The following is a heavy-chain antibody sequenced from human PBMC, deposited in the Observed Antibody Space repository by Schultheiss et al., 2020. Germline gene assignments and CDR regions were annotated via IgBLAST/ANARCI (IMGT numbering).Heavy chain of an antibody. Sequence: LRLSCAVYGGSFSGYYWSWIRQPPGKGLEWIGEINHSGSTNYNPSLKSRVTISGDTSKNQFSLKLSSVTAADTAMFYCARDPNTSDKVDYWGQGTLVTVSS. CDR3: ARDPNTSDKVDY. CDR1: GGSFSGYY. CDR2: INHSGST. J-gene: IGHJ4*02. D-gene: IGHD2/OR15-2a*01. V-gene: IGHV4-34*09.